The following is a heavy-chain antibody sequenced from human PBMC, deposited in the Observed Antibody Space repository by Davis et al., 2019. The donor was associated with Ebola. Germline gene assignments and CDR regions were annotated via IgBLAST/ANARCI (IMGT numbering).Heavy chain of an antibody. V-gene: IGHV3-72*01. Sequence: PGGSLRLSCAASGFTFSDYYMDWVRQAPGKGLEWVGRSRNKAKSYTTDYAASVKGRFTISRDGSKNSVYLQMNSLKTEDTAVYYCAIEYCTTSSCPTGWGQGTLVTVSS. CDR3: AIEYCTTSSCPTG. D-gene: IGHD2-2*01. J-gene: IGHJ4*02. CDR2: SRNKAKSYTT. CDR1: GFTFSDYY.